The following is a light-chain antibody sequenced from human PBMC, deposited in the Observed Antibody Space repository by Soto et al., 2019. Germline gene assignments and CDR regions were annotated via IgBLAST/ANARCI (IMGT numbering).Light chain of an antibody. J-gene: IGKJ1*01. Sequence: EIVLTQSPGTLSLSPGERATLSCRASQSVRDRYLAWYQQKPGQAPSLLIYDTSTRATGVPDRFSGSGSGTDFARTIRRVEPEDFAIYFCQQYGSSPGTFGQGTKVEI. CDR1: QSVRDRY. CDR3: QQYGSSPGT. V-gene: IGKV3-20*01. CDR2: DTS.